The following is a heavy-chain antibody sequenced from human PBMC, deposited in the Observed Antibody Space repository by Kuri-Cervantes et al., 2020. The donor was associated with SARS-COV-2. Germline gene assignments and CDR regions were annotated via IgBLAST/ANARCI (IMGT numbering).Heavy chain of an antibody. CDR1: GDSFSDSY. CDR3: ARGPRYSSSWYQTLDY. Sequence: SETLSLTCVVSGDSFSDSYWSWIRQPAGKGLEWIGEINHSGSTNYNPSLKSRVTISVAASKNQFSLKLSSVTAADTAVYYCARGPRYSSSWYQTLDYWGQGTLVTVSS. D-gene: IGHD6-13*01. J-gene: IGHJ4*02. V-gene: IGHV4-34*01. CDR2: INHSGST.